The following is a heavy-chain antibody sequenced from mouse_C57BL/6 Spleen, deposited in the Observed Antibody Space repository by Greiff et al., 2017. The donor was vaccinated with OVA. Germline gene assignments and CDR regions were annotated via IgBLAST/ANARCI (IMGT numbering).Heavy chain of an antibody. CDR1: GYTFTDYY. CDR2: INPNNGGT. CDR3: ARYDYDDYFDY. D-gene: IGHD2-4*01. J-gene: IGHJ2*01. Sequence: VQLQQSGPELVKPGASVKISCKASGYTFTDYYMNWVKQSPGKSLEWIGDINPNNGGTSYNQKFKGKATLTVDKSSSTAYMELRSLTSEDSAVYYCARYDYDDYFDYWGQGTTLTVSS. V-gene: IGHV1-26*01.